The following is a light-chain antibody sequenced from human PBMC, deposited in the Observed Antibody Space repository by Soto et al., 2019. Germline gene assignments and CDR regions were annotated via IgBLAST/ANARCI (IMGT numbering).Light chain of an antibody. CDR1: SSDVGSYNY. CDR3: GSYTSSSTPVV. Sequence: QSALTQPASVSGSPGQSITISCTGTSSDVGSYNYVSWYQQHPGKAPKLMIYDVSNRPSGVSNRFSGSKSGNTASLTTSGLQAEDEADYYCGSYTSSSTPVVFGGGTKLTVL. J-gene: IGLJ2*01. CDR2: DVS. V-gene: IGLV2-14*01.